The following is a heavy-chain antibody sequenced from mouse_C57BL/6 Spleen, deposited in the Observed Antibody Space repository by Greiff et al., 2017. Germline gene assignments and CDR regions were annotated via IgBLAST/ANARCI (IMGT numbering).Heavy chain of an antibody. CDR1: GYSITSGYD. D-gene: IGHD2-1*01. Sequence: DVMLVESGPGMVKPSQSLSLTCTVTGYSITSGYDWHWIRHFPGNKLEWMGYISYSGSTNYNPSLKSRISITHDTSKNHFFLKLNSVTTEDTATYYCARARNYRDAMDYWGQGTSVTVSS. J-gene: IGHJ4*01. CDR3: ARARNYRDAMDY. V-gene: IGHV3-1*01. CDR2: ISYSGST.